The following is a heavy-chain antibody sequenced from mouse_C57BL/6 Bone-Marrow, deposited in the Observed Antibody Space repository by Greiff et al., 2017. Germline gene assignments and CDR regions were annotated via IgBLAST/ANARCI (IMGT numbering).Heavy chain of an antibody. J-gene: IGHJ2*01. Sequence: QVQLQQSGPELVKPGASVKISCKASGYSFTSYYIHWVKQRHGQGLEWIGWIYPGSGNTKYNEKFKGKATLTADTSSSTAYMQLSSLTSEDAAVYYCARPLTTGFDYWGQGTTLT. CDR2: IYPGSGNT. CDR3: ARPLTTGFDY. V-gene: IGHV1-66*01. CDR1: GYSFTSYY. D-gene: IGHD2-14*01.